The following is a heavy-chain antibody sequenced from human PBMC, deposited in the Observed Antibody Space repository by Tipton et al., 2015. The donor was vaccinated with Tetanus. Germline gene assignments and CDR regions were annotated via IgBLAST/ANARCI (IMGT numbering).Heavy chain of an antibody. J-gene: IGHJ5*02. CDR1: GFTVSSNY. D-gene: IGHD4-17*01. CDR2: IYSGGST. CDR3: ANSQIAVTNWFDP. V-gene: IGHV3-53*01. Sequence: SLRLSCAASGFTVSSNYMSWVRQAPGKGLEWVSVIYSGGSTYYADSVKGRFTISRDNSKNTLYLQMNSLRAEDTAVYYCANSQIAVTNWFDPWGQGTLVTVSS.